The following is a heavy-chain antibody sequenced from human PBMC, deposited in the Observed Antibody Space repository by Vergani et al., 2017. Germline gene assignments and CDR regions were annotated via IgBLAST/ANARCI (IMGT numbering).Heavy chain of an antibody. CDR3: ARXPDYYDSSGYYFDY. CDR1: GYSFTSYW. V-gene: IGHV5-51*01. Sequence: EVQLVQSGAEVKKPGESVKISCKGSGYSFTSYWIGWVRQMPGKGLEWMGIIYPGDSDTRYSPSFQGQVTISADKSISTAYLQWSSLKASDTAMYYCARXPDYYDSSGYYFDYWGQGTLVTVSS. J-gene: IGHJ4*02. CDR2: IYPGDSDT. D-gene: IGHD3-22*01.